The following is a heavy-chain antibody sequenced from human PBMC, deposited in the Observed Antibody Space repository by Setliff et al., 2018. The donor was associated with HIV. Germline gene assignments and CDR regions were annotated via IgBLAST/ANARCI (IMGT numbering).Heavy chain of an antibody. CDR1: GFSFRTYW. CDR2: MKYDGTEI. D-gene: IGHD3-9*01. V-gene: IGHV3-7*01. J-gene: IGHJ3*01. Sequence: PGGSLRLSCAASGFSFRTYWMSWVRQAPGKGLEWVANMKYDGTEIYYVDAVKGRFTISRDNAKKSVFLHMNSLRGEDTAVCYCVREGEYFDTIGHYLVRRFFDLWGQGTMVTVSS. CDR3: VREGEYFDTIGHYLVRRFFDL.